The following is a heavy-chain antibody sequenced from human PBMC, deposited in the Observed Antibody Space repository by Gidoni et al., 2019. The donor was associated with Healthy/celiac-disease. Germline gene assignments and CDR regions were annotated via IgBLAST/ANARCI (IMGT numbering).Heavy chain of an antibody. CDR1: GFTFSSYA. CDR2: MSVRCGST. D-gene: IGHD2-15*01. V-gene: IGHV3-23*01. Sequence: EVQLLESGGGVVQPVGSVRLACAASGFTFSSYAMRWVRQAPGRGLEWFSAMSVRCGSTIYAASVKGRFTISRDNAKNTLYLQMNSLRAEDTAVYYCATAPSVCSGGSCYRYYYYYGMDVWGQGTTVTVSS. J-gene: IGHJ6*02. CDR3: ATAPSVCSGGSCYRYYYYYGMDV.